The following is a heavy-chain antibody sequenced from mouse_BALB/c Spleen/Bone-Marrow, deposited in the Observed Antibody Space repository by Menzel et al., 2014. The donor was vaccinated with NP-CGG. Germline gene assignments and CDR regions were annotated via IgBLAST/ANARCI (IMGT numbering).Heavy chain of an antibody. Sequence: EVQGVESGGGLVKPGGSLKLSCAATGFTFNRYVMSWVHQTPEKRLEWVASISVGGSYSYYPDSVKGRFTISRDNAKNSLYLQMSSLRSEDTAMFYCARRGYGNHGYYAMDYWGQGTSVTVSS. CDR3: ARRGYGNHGYYAMDY. D-gene: IGHD2-1*01. CDR1: GFTFNRYV. J-gene: IGHJ4*01. V-gene: IGHV5-9-3*01. CDR2: ISVGGSYS.